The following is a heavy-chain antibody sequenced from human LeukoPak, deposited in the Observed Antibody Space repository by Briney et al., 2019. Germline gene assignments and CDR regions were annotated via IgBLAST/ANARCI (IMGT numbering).Heavy chain of an antibody. CDR2: INPSGGST. Sequence: ASVKVSCKASGYTFTSYYMHWVRQAPGQGLEWMGIINPSGGSTSYAQKFQGRVTMTRDTSISTAYMELSRLRSDDTAVYYCARERPTVTSRYFDLWGRGTLVTVSS. V-gene: IGHV1-46*01. J-gene: IGHJ2*01. D-gene: IGHD4-11*01. CDR3: ARERPTVTSRYFDL. CDR1: GYTFTSYY.